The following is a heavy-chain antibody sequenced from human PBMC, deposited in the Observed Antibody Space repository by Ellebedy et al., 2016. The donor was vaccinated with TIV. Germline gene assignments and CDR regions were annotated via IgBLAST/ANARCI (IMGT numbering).Heavy chain of an antibody. CDR2: IKQDGSEK. V-gene: IGHV3-7*01. CDR3: AREWVSWSFDY. CDR1: GFTFSSYW. J-gene: IGHJ4*02. Sequence: GGSLRLXXAASGFTFSSYWMSWVRQAPGKALEWVANIKQDGSEKYYVDSVKGRFTISRDNAKNSLYLQMNSLRAEDTAVYYCAREWVSWSFDYWGQGTLVTVSS. D-gene: IGHD6-13*01.